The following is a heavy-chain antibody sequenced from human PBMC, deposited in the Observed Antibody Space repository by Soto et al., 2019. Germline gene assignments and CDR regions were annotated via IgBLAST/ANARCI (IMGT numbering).Heavy chain of an antibody. J-gene: IGHJ4*02. Sequence: AGGSLRLSCASSWFTVISNYMSWVRQAPGKGLEWVSVIYSGGSTYYADSVKGRFTISRDNSKNTLYLQMNSLRAEDTAVYYCARGRPMVRGVTPLDYWGQGTLVTVSS. D-gene: IGHD3-10*01. CDR1: WFTVISNY. CDR3: ARGRPMVRGVTPLDY. CDR2: IYSGGST. V-gene: IGHV3-53*01.